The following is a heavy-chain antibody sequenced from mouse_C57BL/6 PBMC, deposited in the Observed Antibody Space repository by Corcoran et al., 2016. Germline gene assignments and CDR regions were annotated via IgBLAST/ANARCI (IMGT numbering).Heavy chain of an antibody. Sequence: QVQLVETGGGLERPGSSLKLSCVNSGFTFSNYRMQWLRQFPGKRLEWIAVIAVKSDNYGANYEESVKGRFANSRDESKSSVYLEMNTLREDETATYICSRGNSDGFPYWVQGTLVTVSA. CDR2: IAVKSDNYGA. CDR3: SRGNSDGFPY. V-gene: IGHV13-2*01. J-gene: IGHJ3*01. CDR1: GFTFSNYR.